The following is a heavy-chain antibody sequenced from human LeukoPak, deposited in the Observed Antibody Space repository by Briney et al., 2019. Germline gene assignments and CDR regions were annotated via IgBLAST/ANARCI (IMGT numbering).Heavy chain of an antibody. J-gene: IGHJ5*02. D-gene: IGHD6-13*01. CDR2: IIPIFGTA. Sequence: GSSVKVSCKASGGTFSSYAISWVRQAPGQGLEWMGRIIPIFGTANYAQKFQGRVTITTDESTSTAYMELSSLRSVDTAVYYCARDIASSSWYRGSWFDPWGQGTLVTVSS. CDR1: GGTFSSYA. CDR3: ARDIASSSWYRGSWFDP. V-gene: IGHV1-69*05.